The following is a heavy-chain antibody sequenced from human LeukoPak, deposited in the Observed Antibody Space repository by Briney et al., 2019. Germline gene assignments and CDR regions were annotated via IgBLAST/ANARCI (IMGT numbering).Heavy chain of an antibody. CDR2: INPNSGGT. J-gene: IGHJ5*02. CDR3: ARGGSSTLRYWFDP. CDR1: GYTFTGYY. D-gene: IGHD6-13*01. V-gene: IGHV1-2*02. Sequence: ASVKVSCKASGYTFTGYYMHWVRQAPGQGLEWMGWINPNSGGTNYAQKFQGRVTMTRDTSISTAYMELSSLRSEDTAVYYCARGGSSTLRYWFDPWGQGTLVTVSS.